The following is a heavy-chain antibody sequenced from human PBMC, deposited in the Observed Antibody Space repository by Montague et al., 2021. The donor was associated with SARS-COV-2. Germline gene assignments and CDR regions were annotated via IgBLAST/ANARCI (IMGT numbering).Heavy chain of an antibody. Sequence: SETLSLTCTVSGDSLSFYFWTWIRQPAGKGLEWIGRIYTSGSTNYNPSLKSRVTISVDTSKNQFSLKLSSVTAADTAVYYCARGCSGGSCYPNPFSTWGQGTLVTVSS. V-gene: IGHV4-4*07. D-gene: IGHD2-15*01. CDR1: GDSLSFYF. J-gene: IGHJ5*02. CDR3: ARGCSGGSCYPNPFST. CDR2: IYTSGST.